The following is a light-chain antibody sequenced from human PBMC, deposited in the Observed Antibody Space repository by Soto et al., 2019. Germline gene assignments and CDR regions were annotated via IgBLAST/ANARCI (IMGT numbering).Light chain of an antibody. J-gene: IGKJ1*01. V-gene: IGKV3D-15*01. CDR1: QSVSSN. CDR3: QQCNTWPWT. CDR2: AAS. Sequence: EIVMTQSPATLSVSPGGRATLSCRASQSVSSNLAWYQQKLGQAPRLLIYAASDRATGIPGRFSGSGSGTDFTLIISSLEPEDFAFYYCQQCNTWPWTFGQGTKVDIK.